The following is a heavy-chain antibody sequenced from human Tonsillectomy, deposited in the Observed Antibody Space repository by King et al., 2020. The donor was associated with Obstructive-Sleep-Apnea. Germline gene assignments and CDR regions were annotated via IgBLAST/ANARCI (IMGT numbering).Heavy chain of an antibody. CDR1: GFTISAYS. Sequence: VQLVESGGGWIQPGGSLTLSCAVSGFTISAYSMNWFRQAPGKGLEWISYISDGTTYYADSVKGRFATSRDSATNSLLLHMNSLRAEDTAVYYCARDYGWAFDYWGQGTLVTVSS. D-gene: IGHD6-19*01. J-gene: IGHJ4*02. V-gene: IGHV3-48*04. CDR2: ISDGTT. CDR3: ARDYGWAFDY.